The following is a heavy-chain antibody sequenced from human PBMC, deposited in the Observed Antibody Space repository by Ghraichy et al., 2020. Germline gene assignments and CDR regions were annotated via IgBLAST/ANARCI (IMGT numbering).Heavy chain of an antibody. CDR1: GGSISSYY. D-gene: IGHD5-18*01. CDR3: AKGGWIQPFH. CDR2: IYYSGGT. Sequence: SETLSLTCTVSGGSISSYYWSWIRQSPGKGLEWIGYIYYSGGTNYNPSLKSRVTISVDTSKNQFSLKLSSETAADTAVYYCAKGGWIQPFHWGQGTLVTVSS. J-gene: IGHJ4*02. V-gene: IGHV4-59*01.